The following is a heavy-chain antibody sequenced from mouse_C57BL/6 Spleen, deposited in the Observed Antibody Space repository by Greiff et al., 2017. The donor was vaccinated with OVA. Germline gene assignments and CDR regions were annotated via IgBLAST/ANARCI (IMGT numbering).Heavy chain of an antibody. Sequence: VQLQQSGPGLVQPSQSLSITCTVSGFSLTSYGVHWVRQPPGKGLEWLGVIWSGGSTDYNAAFISRLSISKDNSKSQVFFKMNSLQADDTAIYYCAKPVYDYDGYYAMDYWGQGTSVTVSS. J-gene: IGHJ4*01. V-gene: IGHV2-4*01. CDR2: IWSGGST. CDR3: AKPVYDYDGYYAMDY. CDR1: GFSLTSYG. D-gene: IGHD2-4*01.